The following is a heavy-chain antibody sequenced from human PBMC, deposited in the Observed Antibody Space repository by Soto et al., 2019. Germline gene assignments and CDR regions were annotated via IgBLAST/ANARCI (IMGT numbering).Heavy chain of an antibody. D-gene: IGHD3-9*01. J-gene: IGHJ6*02. CDR2: IIPIFGTA. CDR1: GGTFSSYA. Sequence: QVQLVQSGAEVKKPGSSVKVSCKASGGTFSSYAISWVRQAPGQGLEWMGGIIPIFGTANYAQKFQGRVTITADESSSTAYMELSRLRSEDTAVYYCARDGDYDIFTGFHYYYYGMDVWGQGTTVTGSS. CDR3: ARDGDYDIFTGFHYYYYGMDV. V-gene: IGHV1-69*01.